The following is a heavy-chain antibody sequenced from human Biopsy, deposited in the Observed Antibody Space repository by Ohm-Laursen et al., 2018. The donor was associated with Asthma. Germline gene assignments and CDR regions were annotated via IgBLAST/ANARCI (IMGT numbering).Heavy chain of an antibody. CDR2: IVFASGAT. CDR3: AAGRTSLQGESLI. CDR1: GVALSGYT. J-gene: IGHJ4*01. V-gene: IGHV1-58*01. Sequence: ASVKVSCDASGVALSGYTFEWVRQARGLGLEWIAWIVFASGATNYAQNFQDRLTVTRDMSAGSVSMELRGLSSTDTAVYYCAAGRTSLQGESLIWGQGTLVSVSS. D-gene: IGHD2/OR15-2a*01.